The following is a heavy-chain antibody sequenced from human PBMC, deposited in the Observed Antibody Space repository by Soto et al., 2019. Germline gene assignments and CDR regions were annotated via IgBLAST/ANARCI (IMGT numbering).Heavy chain of an antibody. CDR1: GFTFTSSA. J-gene: IGHJ3*02. D-gene: IGHD3-22*01. Sequence: SVKVSYKASGFTFTSSAVQWFRQALGQRLEWIGWIVVGSGNTNYAQKFQEGVTITRDMSKSTAYMELSSLRSEDTAVYYCAADTGYYDSSGYYYVGDPIQSAFDIWGQGTMVTVSS. V-gene: IGHV1-58*01. CDR3: AADTGYYDSSGYYYVGDPIQSAFDI. CDR2: IVVGSGNT.